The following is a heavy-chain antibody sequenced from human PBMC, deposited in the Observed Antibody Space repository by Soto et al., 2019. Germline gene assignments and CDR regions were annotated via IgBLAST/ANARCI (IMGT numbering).Heavy chain of an antibody. Sequence: SETLSLTCTVSGGSISSYYWSWLRQPPGKGLEWIGYIYYSGSTYYNPSLKSRVTISVDTSKNQFSLKLSSVTAADTAVFYCARTKGQWLDYTFDIWGQGTMVTVSS. V-gene: IGHV4-59*01. CDR1: GGSISSYY. CDR2: IYYSGST. CDR3: ARTKGQWLDYTFDI. D-gene: IGHD6-19*01. J-gene: IGHJ3*02.